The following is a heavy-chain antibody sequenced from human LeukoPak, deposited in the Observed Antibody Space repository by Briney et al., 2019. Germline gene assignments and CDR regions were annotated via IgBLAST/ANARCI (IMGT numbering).Heavy chain of an antibody. CDR1: GFTFSTYG. CDR3: AKGLGYCSSTSCYTRYYYMDV. Sequence: GGSLRLSCTASGFTFSTYGMHWVRQAPGKGLEWVAFIRYDGSNKYYADSVKSRFTISRDNSKNTLYLQMNSLRAEDTAVYYCAKGLGYCSSTSCYTRYYYMDVWGKGTTVTVSS. D-gene: IGHD2-2*02. V-gene: IGHV3-30*02. CDR2: IRYDGSNK. J-gene: IGHJ6*03.